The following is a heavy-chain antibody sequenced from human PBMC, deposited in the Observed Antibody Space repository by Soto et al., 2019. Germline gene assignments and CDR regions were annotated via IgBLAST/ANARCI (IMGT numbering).Heavy chain of an antibody. V-gene: IGHV3-23*01. Sequence: GGSLRLSCAASGFTFSGYAMSWVRQAPGKGLEWVSAISDSGGSTYYADSVRGRFSISRDNSKNTLHLQMNSLRAEDTALYYCAKAGPNSQGRNYFDYWGQGTLVTVSS. CDR1: GFTFSGYA. CDR2: ISDSGGST. CDR3: AKAGPNSQGRNYFDY. D-gene: IGHD1-26*01. J-gene: IGHJ4*02.